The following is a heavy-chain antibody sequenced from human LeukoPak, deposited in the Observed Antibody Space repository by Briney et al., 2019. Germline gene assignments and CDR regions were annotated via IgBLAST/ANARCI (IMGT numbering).Heavy chain of an antibody. CDR3: AREYRPGSTSCYGPCSADYYYYMDV. D-gene: IGHD2-2*01. CDR1: GYTFTSYG. Sequence: ASVKVSCKASGYTFTSYGISWVRQAPGQGLEWMGWISAYNGNTNYAQKLQGRVTMTTDTSTSTAYMELRSLRSDDTAVYYCAREYRPGSTSCYGPCSADYYYYMDVWGKGTTVTVSS. V-gene: IGHV1-18*01. J-gene: IGHJ6*03. CDR2: ISAYNGNT.